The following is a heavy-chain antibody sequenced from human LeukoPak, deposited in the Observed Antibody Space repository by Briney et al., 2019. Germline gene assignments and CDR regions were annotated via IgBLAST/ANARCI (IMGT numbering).Heavy chain of an antibody. D-gene: IGHD6-19*01. CDR1: GFTFSSYW. V-gene: IGHV3-7*01. Sequence: PGGSLRLSCAASGFTFSSYWVSWVRQAPGKGLEWVANIKQDGSEKYYVDSVKSRFTISRDNAKNSLYLQMNSLRAEDTAVYYCAREGGSGWLTSFFDYWGQGTLVTVSS. J-gene: IGHJ4*02. CDR3: AREGGSGWLTSFFDY. CDR2: IKQDGSEK.